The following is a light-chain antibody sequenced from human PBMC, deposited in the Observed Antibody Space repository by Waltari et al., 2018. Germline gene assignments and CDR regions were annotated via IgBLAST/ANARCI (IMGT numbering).Light chain of an antibody. V-gene: IGLV2-14*01. CDR2: DVN. CDR3: CSYTSIGTYI. CDR1: SIDVGGHTH. Sequence: QSALAQPPPVSGSPGRSIPISCTGTSIDVGGHTHISWYQQHPGKATRTMIYDVNNRPSGVSSRFYGSKSGNTASLTISGLQAEDEADYYCCSYTSIGTYIFGTGTKVTVL. J-gene: IGLJ1*01.